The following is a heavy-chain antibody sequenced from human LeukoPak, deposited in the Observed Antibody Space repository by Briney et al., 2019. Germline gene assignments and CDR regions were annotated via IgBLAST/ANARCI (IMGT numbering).Heavy chain of an antibody. CDR3: ARGAVPSGWFDP. D-gene: IGHD6-19*01. J-gene: IGHJ5*02. CDR1: GGSISSGSYY. V-gene: IGHV4-61*02. Sequence: SQTLSLTCTVSGGSISSGSYYWSWIRQPAGKGLEWIGRIYTSGSTNYNPSLKSRVTISVDTSKNQFSLKLSSVTAADTAVCYCARGAVPSGWFDPWGQGTLVTVSS. CDR2: IYTSGST.